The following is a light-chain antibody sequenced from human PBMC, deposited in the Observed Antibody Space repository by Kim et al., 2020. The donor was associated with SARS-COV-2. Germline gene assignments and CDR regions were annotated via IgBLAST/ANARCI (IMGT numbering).Light chain of an antibody. CDR2: DDT. CDR3: QVWDTTSDHFV. CDR1: NIGSKS. J-gene: IGLJ1*01. V-gene: IGLV3-21*04. Sequence: SYELTQPPSVSVAPGKTARITCGGTNIGSKSVHWYQQKPGQAPVLVIYDDTDRPSGIPERFSGSNSGNTATLTISRVEAGDEADYYCQVWDTTSDHFVFGTGTKVTVL.